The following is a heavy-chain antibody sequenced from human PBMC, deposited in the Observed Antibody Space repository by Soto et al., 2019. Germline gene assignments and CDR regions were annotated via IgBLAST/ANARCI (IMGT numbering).Heavy chain of an antibody. D-gene: IGHD6-13*01. CDR2: ISESGGST. V-gene: IGHV3-23*01. Sequence: PGGSLRLSCAASGFSFSDYAMSWVRQAPGKGLEWVSVISESGGSTHYADSVRGRFTVSRDNSKNSLSLRMNSLRDEDTAVYFCAKRSPYSSGWYSPSFDYWGQGSMVTFSS. J-gene: IGHJ4*02. CDR1: GFSFSDYA. CDR3: AKRSPYSSGWYSPSFDY.